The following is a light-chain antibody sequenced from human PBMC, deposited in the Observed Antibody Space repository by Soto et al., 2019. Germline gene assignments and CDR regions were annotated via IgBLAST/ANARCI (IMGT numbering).Light chain of an antibody. CDR3: QHYSTWLWT. Sequence: EIVMTQSPATLSVSPGERATLSCRASQSVDSKLAWYQQKPGQGPRLLIYGASSRATGIPARFSGSGAGTEFTLTSSSLQSEDFAVYYCQHYSTWLWTFGQGTKVEIK. J-gene: IGKJ1*01. V-gene: IGKV3-15*01. CDR2: GAS. CDR1: QSVDSK.